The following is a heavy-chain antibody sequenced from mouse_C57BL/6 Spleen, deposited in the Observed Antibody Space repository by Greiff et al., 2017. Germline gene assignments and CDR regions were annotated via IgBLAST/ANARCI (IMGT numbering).Heavy chain of an antibody. CDR3: EPVVGDYYAMDY. CDR2: IYPSDSET. V-gene: IGHV1-52*01. CDR1: GYTFTSYW. Sequence: VQLQQPGAELVRPGSSVKLSCKASGYTFTSYWMHWVKQRPIQGLEWIGNIYPSDSETHYNQKFKDKATLTVDTSSSTAYMQLSSLTSEDSAVYYWEPVVGDYYAMDYWGQGTSVTVSS. D-gene: IGHD1-1*01. J-gene: IGHJ4*01.